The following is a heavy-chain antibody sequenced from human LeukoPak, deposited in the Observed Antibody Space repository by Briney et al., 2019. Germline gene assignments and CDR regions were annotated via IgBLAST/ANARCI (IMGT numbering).Heavy chain of an antibody. D-gene: IGHD3-10*01. J-gene: IGHJ5*02. Sequence: GGSLRLSCAASGFTFSSYSMNWVRQAPGKGLEWVSYISSSSSTIYYADSVKGRFTISRDNAKNSLYLQMNSLRAEDTAVYYCAREGLLGWFDPWGQGTLVTVS. V-gene: IGHV3-48*04. CDR1: GFTFSSYS. CDR2: ISSSSSTI. CDR3: AREGLLGWFDP.